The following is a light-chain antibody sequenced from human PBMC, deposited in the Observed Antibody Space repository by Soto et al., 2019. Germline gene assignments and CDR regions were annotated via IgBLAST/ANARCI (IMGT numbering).Light chain of an antibody. CDR1: SSDVGGYNY. CDR3: CSYTSSSTPWV. V-gene: IGLV2-14*03. J-gene: IGLJ1*01. Sequence: QSALTQPASVSGSPGQSITISCTGTSSDVGGYNYVSLYQQHPGKAPKLMIYDVSARPSGVSNRFSASKSGNTASLTISGLQAEDEAYYYCCSYTSSSTPWVFGTGTKVTVL. CDR2: DVS.